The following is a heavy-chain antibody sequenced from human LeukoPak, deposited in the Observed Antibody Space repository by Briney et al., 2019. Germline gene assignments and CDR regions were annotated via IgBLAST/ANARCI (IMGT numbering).Heavy chain of an antibody. V-gene: IGHV4-30-2*01. J-gene: IGHJ3*02. CDR3: ARHYEDAFDI. CDR2: IYHSGST. D-gene: IGHD4-17*01. Sequence: SETLSLTCAVSGGSISSGGYSWRWIRQPPGKGLEWIGYIYHSGSTYYNPSLKSRVTISVDRSKNQFSLKLSSVTAADTAVYYCARHYEDAFDIWGQGTMVTVSS. CDR1: GGSISSGGYS.